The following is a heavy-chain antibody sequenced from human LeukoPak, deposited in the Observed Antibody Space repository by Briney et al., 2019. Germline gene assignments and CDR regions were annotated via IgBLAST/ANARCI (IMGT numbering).Heavy chain of an antibody. CDR1: GFTVSSNY. J-gene: IGHJ4*02. CDR3: ARDSAYCSGGSCYGFDN. Sequence: GGSLRLSCAASGFTVSSNYMSWVRQAPGKGLEGVSVIYRNDNAYYADSVKGRFTISRDNSKNTLYLRMNSLRAEDPAVYYCARDSAYCSGGSCYGFDNWGQGTLVIVSS. V-gene: IGHV3-53*01. D-gene: IGHD2-15*01. CDR2: IYRNDNA.